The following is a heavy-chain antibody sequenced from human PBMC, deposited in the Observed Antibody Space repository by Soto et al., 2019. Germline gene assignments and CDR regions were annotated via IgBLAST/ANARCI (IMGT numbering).Heavy chain of an antibody. CDR3: ARGRITIFGVPDPRGYFDL. V-gene: IGHV3-21*01. CDR1: GFTFSSYS. CDR2: ISSSSSYI. D-gene: IGHD3-3*01. Sequence: GGSLRLSCAASGFTFSSYSMNWVRQAPGKGLEWVSSISSSSSYIYYADSVKGRFTISRDNAKNSLYLQMNSLRAEDTAVYYCARGRITIFGVPDPRGYFDLWGRGTLVTVSS. J-gene: IGHJ2*01.